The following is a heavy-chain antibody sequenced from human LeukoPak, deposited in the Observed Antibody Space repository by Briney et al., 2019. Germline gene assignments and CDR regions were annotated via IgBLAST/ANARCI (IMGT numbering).Heavy chain of an antibody. J-gene: IGHJ4*02. V-gene: IGHV3-33*06. Sequence: GGSLRLSCAASGFTFSSYGMHWVRQAPGKGLEWVAVIWYDGSNKYYADSVKGRFTISRDNSKNTLYLQMNSLRTEDTAVYYCAKAEGYDILTGLDYWGQGTLVTVSS. CDR1: GFTFSSYG. CDR3: AKAEGYDILTGLDY. CDR2: IWYDGSNK. D-gene: IGHD3-9*01.